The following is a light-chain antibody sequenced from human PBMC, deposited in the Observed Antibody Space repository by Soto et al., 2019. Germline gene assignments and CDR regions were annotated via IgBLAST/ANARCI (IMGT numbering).Light chain of an antibody. CDR1: QDIRKY. V-gene: IGKV1-33*01. CDR3: QQYDNLPWT. Sequence: DIQMTQSPSSLSASVGDRVTITCQASQDIRKYLNWYQQKPGKAPKLLIYDASNLETGVPSRFSGSGSGTDYTFTISSLQPEDIATYYCQQYDNLPWTFGQGSKVEIK. CDR2: DAS. J-gene: IGKJ1*01.